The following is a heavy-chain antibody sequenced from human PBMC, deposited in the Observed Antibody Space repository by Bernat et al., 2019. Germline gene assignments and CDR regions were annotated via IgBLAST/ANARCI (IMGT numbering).Heavy chain of an antibody. Sequence: EVQLVQSGAEVKKPGESLRISCKGSGYSFTSYWISWVRQMPGKGLEWMGRSDPSDSYTNYSPSFQGHVTISADKSISTAYLQWSSLKASDTAMYYCARHLVDFGYCSGGSCYEFDYWGQGTLVTVSS. CDR2: SDPSDSYT. CDR1: GYSFTSYW. J-gene: IGHJ4*02. CDR3: ARHLVDFGYCSGGSCYEFDY. V-gene: IGHV5-10-1*01. D-gene: IGHD2-15*01.